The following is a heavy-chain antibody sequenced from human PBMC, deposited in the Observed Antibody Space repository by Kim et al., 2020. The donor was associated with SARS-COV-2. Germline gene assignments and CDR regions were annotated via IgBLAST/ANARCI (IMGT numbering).Heavy chain of an antibody. CDR3: AMLQSPPLYGDGWYYFVY. D-gene: IGHD2-21*01. CDR2: ISGSGITT. J-gene: IGHJ4*02. V-gene: IGHV3-48*03. CDR1: GFTFSDYE. Sequence: GGSLRLSCAASGFTFSDYEMNWVRQAPGKGLEWVSYISGSGITTFYADSVKGRFTVSRDNARNSLYLQIDSLTVEDTAIYYCAMLQSPPLYGDGWYYFVYAGQASLLTVSS.